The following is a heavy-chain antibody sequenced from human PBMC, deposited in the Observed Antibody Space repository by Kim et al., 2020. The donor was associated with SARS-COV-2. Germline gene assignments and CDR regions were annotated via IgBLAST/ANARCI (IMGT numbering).Heavy chain of an antibody. Sequence: GGSLRLSCAASGFTFSSYGMHWVRQAPGKGLEWVAVISYDGSNKYYADSVKGRFTISRDNSKNTLYLQMNSLRAEDTAVYYCAKDQADSSSWYYYYYGMDVWGQGTTVTVSS. CDR2: ISYDGSNK. J-gene: IGHJ6*02. CDR1: GFTFSSYG. V-gene: IGHV3-30*18. D-gene: IGHD6-13*01. CDR3: AKDQADSSSWYYYYYGMDV.